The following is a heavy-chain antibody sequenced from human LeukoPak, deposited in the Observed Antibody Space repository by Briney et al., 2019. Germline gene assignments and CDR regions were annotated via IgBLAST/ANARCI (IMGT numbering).Heavy chain of an antibody. V-gene: IGHV3-23*01. J-gene: IGHJ4*02. D-gene: IGHD6-13*01. CDR1: GFTFSSYA. CDR3: AKGLGRYSSSWPFDY. Sequence: PGGSLRLSCAASGFTFSSYAMSWVRQAPGKGLEWVSAISGSGGSTYYADSVKGRFTISRENSKNTLYLQMNSLRAEDTAVYYCAKGLGRYSSSWPFDYWGQGNLVTVPS. CDR2: ISGSGGST.